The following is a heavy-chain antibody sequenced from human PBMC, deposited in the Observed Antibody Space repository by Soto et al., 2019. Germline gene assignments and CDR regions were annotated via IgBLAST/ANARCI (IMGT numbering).Heavy chain of an antibody. Sequence: QVQLVQSGAEVKKPGASVKVSCKASGYTFTSYGISWVRQAPGQGLEWMGWISAYNGNTNYAQKLQGRVTMTTDTSRSTAYMELRSLRSDNTAVYFCARIVDQGSIVAEMIDYWGQGTLVTVSS. D-gene: IGHD5-12*01. CDR1: GYTFTSYG. V-gene: IGHV1-18*01. J-gene: IGHJ4*02. CDR2: ISAYNGNT. CDR3: ARIVDQGSIVAEMIDY.